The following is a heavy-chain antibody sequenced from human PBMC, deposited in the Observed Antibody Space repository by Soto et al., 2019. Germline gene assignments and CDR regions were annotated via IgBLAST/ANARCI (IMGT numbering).Heavy chain of an antibody. CDR1: GGSISSSSYY. V-gene: IGHV4-39*01. Sequence: QLQLQESGPGLVKPSETLSLTCTVSGGSISSSSYYWGWIRQPPGKGLEWIGSIYYSGSTYYNPSLKSRVPISVDTSKNQFSLKLSSVTAADTAVYYCARQGWELRDDWFDPWGQGTLVTVSS. CDR3: ARQGWELRDDWFDP. CDR2: IYYSGST. J-gene: IGHJ5*02. D-gene: IGHD1-26*01.